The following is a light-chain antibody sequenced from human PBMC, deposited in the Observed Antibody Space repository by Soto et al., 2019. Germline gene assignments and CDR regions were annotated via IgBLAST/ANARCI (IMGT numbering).Light chain of an antibody. CDR3: HSYDSSLSASV. Sequence: QSVLTQPASVSGSPGQSITISCTGTSSDVGGYNYVSWYQQHPGKAPKLMIYGTTNRPSGVPDRFSGSKSGISASLAITGLQAEDEADYYCHSYDSSLSASVFGAGTKLTVL. CDR1: SSDVGGYNY. J-gene: IGLJ1*01. V-gene: IGLV2-14*01. CDR2: GTT.